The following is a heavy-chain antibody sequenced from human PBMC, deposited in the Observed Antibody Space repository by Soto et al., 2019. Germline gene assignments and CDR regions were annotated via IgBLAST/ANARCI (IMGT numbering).Heavy chain of an antibody. CDR1: GGSFSANY. CDR3: ASARWDF. V-gene: IGHV4-34*12. CDR2: VLHNGNT. D-gene: IGHD6-13*01. J-gene: IGHJ4*02. Sequence: QVQLHQWGAGLVKPSETLSLTCAVSGGSFSANYWAWVRHPPGKGLELIGEVLHNGNTNYSPSLKSRVTVSADTSKNQFTLRLTSVTAADTAVYFCASARWDFWGQGTLVTVSS.